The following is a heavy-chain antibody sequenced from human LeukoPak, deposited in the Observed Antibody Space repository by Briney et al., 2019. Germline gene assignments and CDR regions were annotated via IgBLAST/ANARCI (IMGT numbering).Heavy chain of an antibody. CDR2: ISSSGSTI. CDR3: ARATGDPDY. V-gene: IGHV3-48*03. J-gene: IGHJ4*02. D-gene: IGHD7-27*01. Sequence: TGGSLRLSCAASGFTFSSYEMNWVRQAPGKGLEWVSYISSSGSTIHYADSVKGRFTISRDNAKNSLYLQMNSLRAEDTAVYYCARATGDPDYWGQGTLVTVSS. CDR1: GFTFSSYE.